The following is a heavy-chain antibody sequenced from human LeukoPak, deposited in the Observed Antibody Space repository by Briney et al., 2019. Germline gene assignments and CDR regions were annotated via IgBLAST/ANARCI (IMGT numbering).Heavy chain of an antibody. J-gene: IGHJ5*02. Sequence: PGGSLRLSCAASGFTFSSYAMSWVRQAPGKGLEWVSAIRGSGSSKYYADSVKGRFTISRDNSKNTLYLQMNSLRAEDTAVYYCASCSSTSCLNNWFDPWGQGTLVTVP. V-gene: IGHV3-23*01. CDR1: GFTFSSYA. CDR3: ASCSSTSCLNNWFDP. CDR2: IRGSGSSK. D-gene: IGHD2-2*01.